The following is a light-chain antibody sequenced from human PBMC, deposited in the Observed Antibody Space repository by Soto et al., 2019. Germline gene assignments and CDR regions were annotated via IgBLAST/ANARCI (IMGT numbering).Light chain of an antibody. CDR1: SSNIGSNT. Sequence: QSVLTQPPSASGTPGQRVTISCSGSSSNIGSNTVNWYQQLPGTAPQLRIYSNNQRPSGVPDRFSGSKSGTSAAPAISALQYEDEADYYCAAWDDSLNGLVFGAGTKLTVL. CDR2: SNN. J-gene: IGLJ3*02. V-gene: IGLV1-44*01. CDR3: AAWDDSLNGLV.